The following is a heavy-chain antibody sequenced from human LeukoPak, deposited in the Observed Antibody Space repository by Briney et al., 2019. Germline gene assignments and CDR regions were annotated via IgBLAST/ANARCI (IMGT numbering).Heavy chain of an antibody. CDR3: AREQAEWFGESPSLGYYYYYMDV. J-gene: IGHJ6*03. Sequence: GASVKVSYKVSGYTLTELSMHWVRQAPGKGLEWMGGFDPEDGETIYAQKFQGRVTMTEDTSTDTAYMELRSLRSDDTAVYYCAREQAEWFGESPSLGYYYYYMDVWGKGTTVTISS. D-gene: IGHD3-10*01. CDR1: GYTLTELS. V-gene: IGHV1-24*01. CDR2: FDPEDGET.